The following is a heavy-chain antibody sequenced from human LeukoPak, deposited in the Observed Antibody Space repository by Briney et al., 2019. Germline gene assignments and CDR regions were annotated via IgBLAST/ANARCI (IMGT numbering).Heavy chain of an antibody. Sequence: RGSPGLSCAASGFNFSSHSKTWGRPAPGQGLGWGSTISISSRYNIYPDSGKGRFTISRDHSKNSPYLPRKHLEAEDKGVHYCARDQFRTPYGGTPYPSPSCWGQGTLVTVSS. CDR2: ISISSRYN. CDR3: ARDQFRTPYGGTPYPSPSC. CDR1: GFNFSSHS. V-gene: IGHV3-21*01. J-gene: IGHJ4*02. D-gene: IGHD4-23*01.